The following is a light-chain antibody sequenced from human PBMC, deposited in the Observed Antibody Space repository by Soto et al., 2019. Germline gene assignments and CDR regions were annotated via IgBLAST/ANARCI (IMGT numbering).Light chain of an antibody. Sequence: EIVMTQSPATLSVSPGERATLSCSASRTVGSNLAWYQQKLGQAPSLLIYGASTRATGIPARFSGSGSGTEFTLTISGLRSEDFAIYFWQQYNNWPPDRTFGQGTKVEIK. CDR1: RTVGSN. V-gene: IGKV3-15*01. CDR3: QQYNNWPPDRT. CDR2: GAS. J-gene: IGKJ1*01.